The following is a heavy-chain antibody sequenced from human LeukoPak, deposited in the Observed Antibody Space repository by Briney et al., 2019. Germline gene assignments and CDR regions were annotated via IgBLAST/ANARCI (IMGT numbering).Heavy chain of an antibody. D-gene: IGHD3-22*01. CDR3: ARVNYYYDSSGYLNWFDP. V-gene: IGHV3-48*04. J-gene: IGHJ5*02. CDR2: VSSSGSTI. Sequence: GGSLRLSCAASGFTFNNYNMNWVRQAPGKGLEWVSYVSSSGSTIYYADSVKGRFTISRDNAKNSLYLQMNSLRAEDTAVYYCARVNYYYDSSGYLNWFDPWGQGTLVTVSS. CDR1: GFTFNNYN.